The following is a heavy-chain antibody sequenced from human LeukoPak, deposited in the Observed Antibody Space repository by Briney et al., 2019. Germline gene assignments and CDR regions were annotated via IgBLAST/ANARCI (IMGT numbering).Heavy chain of an antibody. CDR1: GYSISSGYY. V-gene: IGHV4-61*02. CDR3: VRDHANYDILTGYHNWFDP. J-gene: IGHJ5*02. D-gene: IGHD3-9*01. Sequence: SETLSLTCTVSGYSISSGYYWSWIRQPAGKGLEWIGRTYTSGSTNYNPSLKSRVTISVDTSKNQFSLKLSSVTAADTAVYYCVRDHANYDILTGYHNWFDPWGQGTLVTVSS. CDR2: TYTSGST.